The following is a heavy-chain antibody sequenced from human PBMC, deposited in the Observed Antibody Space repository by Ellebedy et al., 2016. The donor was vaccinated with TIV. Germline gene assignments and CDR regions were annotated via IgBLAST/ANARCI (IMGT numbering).Heavy chain of an antibody. CDR3: AKDRYGDRGRYFTD. CDR1: GFSFSDYA. J-gene: IGHJ4*02. CDR2: ISGSAVST. V-gene: IGHV3-23*01. D-gene: IGHD4-17*01. Sequence: GESLKISCAASGFSFSDYAMTWVRQAPGKGLEWVSGISGSAVSTYYADSVKGRFTISRDNSKNTLDLQMNSLRAEDTAVYFCAKDRYGDRGRYFTDWGQGTLVTVSS.